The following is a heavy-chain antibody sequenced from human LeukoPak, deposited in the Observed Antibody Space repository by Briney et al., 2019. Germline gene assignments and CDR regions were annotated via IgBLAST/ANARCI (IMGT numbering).Heavy chain of an antibody. CDR2: ITNDGSST. V-gene: IGHV3-74*01. Sequence: GGSLRLSCAASGFTFSSYWMHWVRQAPGKGLVWVSRITNDGSSTTYADSVKGRFTISRDNSKNTLYLQMNSLRAEDTAVYYCARGYTYGSAWGQGTLVTVSS. CDR1: GFTFSSYW. J-gene: IGHJ5*02. CDR3: ARGYTYGSA. D-gene: IGHD5-18*01.